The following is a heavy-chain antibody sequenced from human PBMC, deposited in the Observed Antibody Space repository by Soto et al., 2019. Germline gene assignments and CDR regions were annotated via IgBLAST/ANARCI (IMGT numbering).Heavy chain of an antibody. D-gene: IGHD3-10*01. J-gene: IGHJ6*02. CDR3: ARDILPYYYGSGSSNYYYYYGMDV. CDR1: GYTFTSYY. V-gene: IGHV1-46*03. Sequence: ASVKVSCKASGYTFTSYYMHWVRQAPGQGLEWMGIINPSGGSTSYAQKFQGRVTMTRDTSTSTVYMELSSLRSEDAAVYYCARDILPYYYGSGSSNYYYYYGMDVWGQGTTVTVSS. CDR2: INPSGGST.